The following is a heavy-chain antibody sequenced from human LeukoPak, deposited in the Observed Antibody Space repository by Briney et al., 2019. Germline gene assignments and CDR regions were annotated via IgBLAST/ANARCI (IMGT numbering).Heavy chain of an antibody. V-gene: IGHV3-23*01. J-gene: IGHJ4*02. D-gene: IGHD6-13*01. Sequence: PGGSLRLSCAASGFTFSSDTMNWVRQAPGKGLEWVSAISGSGGNAYYADSVKGRFTISRDNSKNTLYLKMNSLRAEDTAVYYCARGVTAAAGFFDYWGQGTLVTVSS. CDR2: ISGSGGNA. CDR3: ARGVTAAAGFFDY. CDR1: GFTFSSDT.